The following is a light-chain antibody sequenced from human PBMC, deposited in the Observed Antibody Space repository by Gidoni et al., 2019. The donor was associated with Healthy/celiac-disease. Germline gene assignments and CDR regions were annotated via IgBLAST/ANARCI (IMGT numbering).Light chain of an antibody. CDR3: QAWDSSIGV. V-gene: IGLV3-1*01. J-gene: IGLJ1*01. CDR1: KLGDEY. CDR2: QDS. Sequence: SYELTQPPSVSVSPGQTASITCSGDKLGDEYACWYQQKPGQSPVLVIYQDSKRPSGIPERFSGSNSGNTATLTISGTQAMDEADYYCQAWDSSIGVFGTGTKVTVL.